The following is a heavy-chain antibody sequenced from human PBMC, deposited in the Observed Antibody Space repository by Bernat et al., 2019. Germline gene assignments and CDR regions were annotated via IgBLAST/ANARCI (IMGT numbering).Heavy chain of an antibody. J-gene: IGHJ6*03. CDR1: GFTFSDYY. V-gene: IGHV3-11*05. CDR3: ARGTSTSAPYMDV. CDR2: ISSSSSYT. Sequence: QVQLVESGGGLVKPGGSLRLSCAASGFTFSDYYMSWIRQAPGKGLDWVSYISSSSSYTNSEDYVKGRFTISRDNAKNSLYLQMNSLRAEDTAVYYCARGTSTSAPYMDVWGKGTTVTVSS.